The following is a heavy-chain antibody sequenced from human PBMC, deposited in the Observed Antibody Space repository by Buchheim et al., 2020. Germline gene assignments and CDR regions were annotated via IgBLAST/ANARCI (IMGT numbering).Heavy chain of an antibody. Sequence: EVQLLESGGGLVQPGGSLRLSCAASGFTFSSYAMSWVRQAPGKGLEWVSAISGSGGSTYYADSVKGRFTISRDNSKNTLYLQMNSLRAEDTAVYYCAKDLLEWRVYYYDSSGGELFDYWGQGTL. CDR1: GFTFSSYA. CDR2: ISGSGGST. CDR3: AKDLLEWRVYYYDSSGGELFDY. J-gene: IGHJ4*02. D-gene: IGHD3-22*01. V-gene: IGHV3-23*01.